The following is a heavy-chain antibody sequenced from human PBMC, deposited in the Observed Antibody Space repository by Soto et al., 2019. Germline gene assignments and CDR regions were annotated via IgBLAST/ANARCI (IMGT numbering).Heavy chain of an antibody. D-gene: IGHD3-9*01. Sequence: ASVKVSCKVSGYTLTELSMHWVRQAPGKGLEWMGGFDPEDGETIYAQKFQGRVTMTEDTSTDTAYMELSSLRSEDTAVYYCATERVVYDILTGYSSRAWFDPWGRGTLVTVSS. CDR3: ATERVVYDILTGYSSRAWFDP. CDR2: FDPEDGET. J-gene: IGHJ5*02. V-gene: IGHV1-24*01. CDR1: GYTLTELS.